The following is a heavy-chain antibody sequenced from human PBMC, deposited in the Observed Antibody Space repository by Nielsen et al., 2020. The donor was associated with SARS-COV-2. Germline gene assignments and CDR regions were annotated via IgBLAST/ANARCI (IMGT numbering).Heavy chain of an antibody. CDR1: GGSFSGYY. D-gene: IGHD5-24*01. J-gene: IGHJ6*02. Sequence: SETLSLTCAVYGGSFSGYYWSWIRQPPGKGLEWIGEINHSGSTNYNPSLKSRVTISVDTSKNQFSLKLSSVTAADTAVYYCARDRQGYNYYYGMDVWGQGTTVTVS. CDR2: INHSGST. V-gene: IGHV4-34*01. CDR3: ARDRQGYNYYYGMDV.